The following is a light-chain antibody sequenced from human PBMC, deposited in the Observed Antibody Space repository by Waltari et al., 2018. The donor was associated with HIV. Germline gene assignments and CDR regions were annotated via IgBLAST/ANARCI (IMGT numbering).Light chain of an antibody. V-gene: IGLV1-47*01. CDR1: SSNIGSKY. J-gene: IGLJ2*01. CDR3: AAWDDSLL. Sequence: QSVLTQPPSASGTPGQRVTISCSGSSSNIGSKYVYCYQQLPGTAPKLLIYRNNQRPSGVPDRFSGSKSGTSASLAISGLRSEDEADYYCAAWDDSLLFGGGTKLTVL. CDR2: RNN.